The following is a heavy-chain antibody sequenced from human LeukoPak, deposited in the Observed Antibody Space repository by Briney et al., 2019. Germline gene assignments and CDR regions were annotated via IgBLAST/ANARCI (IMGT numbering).Heavy chain of an antibody. CDR3: ARGLNTPPSS. J-gene: IGHJ4*02. CDR2: ISGSGGST. CDR1: RFTFSTYG. D-gene: IGHD2-2*02. V-gene: IGHV3-23*01. Sequence: GGSLRLSCAASRFTFSTYGMSWVRQAPGKGLEWVSSISGSGGSTNYADSVKGRFTISRDNSKNTLYLQMNSLRAEDTAVYYCARGLNTPPSSWGQGTLVTVSS.